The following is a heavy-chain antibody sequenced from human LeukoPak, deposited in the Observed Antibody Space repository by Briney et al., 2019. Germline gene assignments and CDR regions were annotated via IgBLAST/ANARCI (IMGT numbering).Heavy chain of an antibody. CDR3: ARVWRTSPYHFDY. CDR2: ISAYNGHT. D-gene: IGHD1-1*01. J-gene: IGHJ4*02. Sequence: ASVKVSCKASGYSFTSYGISWVRQAPGQGLEWMGWISAYNGHTNYAQKFQGRVSMTTDTSTSTAYMELRSLRSDDTAVYYCARVWRTSPYHFDYWGQGTLVTVSS. CDR1: GYSFTSYG. V-gene: IGHV1-18*01.